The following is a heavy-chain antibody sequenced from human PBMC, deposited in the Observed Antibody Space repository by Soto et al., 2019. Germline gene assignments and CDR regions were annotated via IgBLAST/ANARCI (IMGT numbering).Heavy chain of an antibody. Sequence: EVQLLESGGGLVQPGGSLRLSCAASGFTFSSYALSWVRQAPEKGLEWVSAISGSGGRTYYADSVKGRFTISRDNSKNTLYLQMNSLRAEDTAVYYCAKDFGWSGPVYPFDYWGQGTLVTVSS. CDR1: GFTFSSYA. CDR3: AKDFGWSGPVYPFDY. D-gene: IGHD3-3*01. V-gene: IGHV3-23*01. J-gene: IGHJ4*02. CDR2: ISGSGGRT.